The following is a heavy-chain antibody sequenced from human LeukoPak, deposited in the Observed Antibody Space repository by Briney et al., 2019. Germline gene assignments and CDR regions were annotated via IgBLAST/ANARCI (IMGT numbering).Heavy chain of an antibody. D-gene: IGHD2-15*01. J-gene: IGHJ4*02. CDR2: MSSSDDGR. Sequence: GGSLRLSCAASGFIFSDYEMNWVRQAPGKGLEWVSAMSSSDDGRYYAASVRGRFTISRDTSRSTLYPQMNSLRAEDAAVYYCAKAPVTSCRGAFCYPFDYWGQGTLVTVSS. CDR1: GFIFSDYE. CDR3: AKAPVTSCRGAFCYPFDY. V-gene: IGHV3-23*01.